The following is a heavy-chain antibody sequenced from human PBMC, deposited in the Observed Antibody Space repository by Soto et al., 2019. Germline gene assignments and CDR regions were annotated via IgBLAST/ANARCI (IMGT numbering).Heavy chain of an antibody. V-gene: IGHV3-15*01. CDR3: TTNGRDYYGMGV. CDR2: IKSKTDGGTT. Sequence: PGGSLRLSCAASGFTFSNAWMSWVRQAPGKGLEWVGRIKSKTDGGTTDYAAPVKGRFTISRDDSKNTLYLQMNSLKTEDRAVSYCTTNGRDYYGMGVWGQGTTFTVSS. J-gene: IGHJ6*02. CDR1: GFTFSNAW. D-gene: IGHD1-1*01.